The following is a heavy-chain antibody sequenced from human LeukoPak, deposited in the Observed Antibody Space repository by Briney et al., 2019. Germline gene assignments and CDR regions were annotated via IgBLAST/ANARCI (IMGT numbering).Heavy chain of an antibody. CDR2: INHNGNVN. J-gene: IGHJ6*02. CDR3: ARGGGLDV. Sequence: GGSLRLSCAASGFTFSSYWMNWARQAPGKGLEWVASINHNGNVNSYVDSVKGRFTISRDNAKNSLYLQMRNLRAEDTAVYFCARGGGLDVWGQGATVTVSS. CDR1: GFTFSSYW. D-gene: IGHD3-16*01. V-gene: IGHV3-7*03.